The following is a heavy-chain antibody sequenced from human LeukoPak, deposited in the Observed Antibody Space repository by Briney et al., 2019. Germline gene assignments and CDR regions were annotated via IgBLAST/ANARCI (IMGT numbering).Heavy chain of an antibody. D-gene: IGHD3-10*01. CDR1: GGSMSSYY. CDR2: IYSSGST. CDR3: ARADPNASGYFYRFNWFDP. J-gene: IGHJ5*02. Sequence: SETLSLTCTVSGGSMSSYYWNWVRQPPGKGLEWIGNIYSSGSTDYNPSLKSRVTISLDTSKFQFSLRLNSVTAADTAVYYCARADPNASGYFYRFNWFDPWGQGTLVTV. V-gene: IGHV4-59*01.